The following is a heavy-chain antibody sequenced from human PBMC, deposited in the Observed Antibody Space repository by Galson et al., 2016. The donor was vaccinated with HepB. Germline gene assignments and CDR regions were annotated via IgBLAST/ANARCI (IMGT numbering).Heavy chain of an antibody. CDR1: GVNIRRSQYY. D-gene: IGHD2-8*01. Sequence: SETLSLTCEVSGVNIRRSQYYWGWVRQPPGKALEWMGSLHYAGTAYYNEALKTRVTISEDTSRNAVSLRLSSLSAADTALYFCAGGNGYFVYWGQGALVTVSS. V-gene: IGHV4-39*01. CDR3: AGGNGYFVY. J-gene: IGHJ4*02. CDR2: LHYAGTA.